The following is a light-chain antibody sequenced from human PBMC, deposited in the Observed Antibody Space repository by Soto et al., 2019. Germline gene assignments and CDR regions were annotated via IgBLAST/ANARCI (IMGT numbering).Light chain of an antibody. CDR3: AAWDDSLSGLYV. Sequence: VLTQPPSASGTPGQRVTISCSGSSSSIGSNYVYWYQQLPGTAPKLLIYSNNQRPSGVPDRFSGSKSGTSASLAISGLRSEDEADYYCAAWDDSLSGLYVFGTGTKVTVL. CDR1: SSSIGSNY. V-gene: IGLV1-47*02. J-gene: IGLJ1*01. CDR2: SNN.